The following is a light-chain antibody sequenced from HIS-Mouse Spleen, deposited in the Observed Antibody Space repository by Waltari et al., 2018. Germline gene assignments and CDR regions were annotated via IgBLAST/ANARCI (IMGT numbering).Light chain of an antibody. J-gene: IGLJ2*01. Sequence: SYELTQPPSVSVSPGQTARITCTGDAFPKKYAYWSQQKLGQAPVLVIYEDSKRPSGIPERFSGSSSGTMATLTISGAQVEDEAAYYCYSTDSSGNHRVFGGGTKLTVL. CDR1: AFPKKY. CDR2: EDS. CDR3: YSTDSSGNHRV. V-gene: IGLV3-10*01.